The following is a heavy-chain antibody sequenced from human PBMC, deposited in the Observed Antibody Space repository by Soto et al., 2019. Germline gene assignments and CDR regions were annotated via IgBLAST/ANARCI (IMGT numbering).Heavy chain of an antibody. D-gene: IGHD4-17*01. Sequence: SETLSLTCAVYCGSFRGYYWSWIRQPPGKGLEWIGEINHSGSTNYNPSLKSRVTISVDTSKNQFSLKLSSVTAADTAVYYCARGYGDYDTYYFDYWGQGTLVTVSS. CDR3: ARGYGDYDTYYFDY. J-gene: IGHJ4*02. CDR1: CGSFRGYY. CDR2: INHSGST. V-gene: IGHV4-34*01.